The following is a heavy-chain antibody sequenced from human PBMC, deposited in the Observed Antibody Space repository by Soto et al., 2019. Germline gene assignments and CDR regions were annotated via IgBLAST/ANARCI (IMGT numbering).Heavy chain of an antibody. CDR2: INHSGST. Sequence: SETLSLTCAVYGGSFSGYYWSWIRQPPGKGLEWIGEINHSGSTNYNPTLKSRVTISVDTSKNQFSLKLSSVTAADTAVYYCASRITLVRGVITGWFDPWGQGTLVTVSS. CDR1: GGSFSGYY. J-gene: IGHJ5*02. D-gene: IGHD3-10*01. CDR3: ASRITLVRGVITGWFDP. V-gene: IGHV4-34*01.